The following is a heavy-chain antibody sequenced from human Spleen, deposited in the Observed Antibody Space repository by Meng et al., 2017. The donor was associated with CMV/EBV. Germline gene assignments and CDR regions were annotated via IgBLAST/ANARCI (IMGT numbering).Heavy chain of an antibody. J-gene: IGHJ4*02. CDR1: GFTFDDYG. CDR2: ITWDGAST. Sequence: GESLKISCAASGFTFDDYGMSWVRQAPGKGLEWVSLITWDGASTYYADSVKGRFTISRDNGKSSLYLQMNSLRPDDTAFYYCAKDSTKGPLPITIFEIPVINYFDSWGQGTPVTVSS. D-gene: IGHD3-3*01. CDR3: AKDSTKGPLPITIFEIPVINYFDS. V-gene: IGHV3-43D*03.